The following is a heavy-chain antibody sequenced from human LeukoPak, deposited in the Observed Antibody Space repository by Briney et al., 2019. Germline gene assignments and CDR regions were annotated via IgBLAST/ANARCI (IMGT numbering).Heavy chain of an antibody. J-gene: IGHJ5*02. CDR1: GINFSRYG. CDR3: GRGIQSFDP. V-gene: IGHV3-23*01. CDR2: ISGSGNSM. Sequence: PGGSLRLSCAASGINFSRYGMSWVRQAPGKGLEWVSSISGSGNSMYYADSVKGRFTISRDNSKNTLYLHMNSLRPEDTAVYYCGRGIQSFDPWGQGTLVTVSS.